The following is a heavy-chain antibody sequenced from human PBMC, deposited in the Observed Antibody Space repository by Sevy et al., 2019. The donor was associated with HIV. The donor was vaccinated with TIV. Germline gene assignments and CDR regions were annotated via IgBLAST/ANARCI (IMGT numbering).Heavy chain of an antibody. CDR3: AREQSRDGYHFDY. J-gene: IGHJ4*02. D-gene: IGHD5-12*01. CDR1: GFSFSNYA. V-gene: IGHV3-66*01. Sequence: GGSLRLSCAASGFSFSNYAMSWVRQAPGKGLEWVSGISTGDNTFYADSVKGRFTISRDSSKNTLLLQMNSLRAEDTAVYYCAREQSRDGYHFDYWGQGTLVTVSS. CDR2: ISTGDNT.